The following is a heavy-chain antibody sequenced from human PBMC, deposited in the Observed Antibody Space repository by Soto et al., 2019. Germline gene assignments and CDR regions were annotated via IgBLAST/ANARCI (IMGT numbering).Heavy chain of an antibody. V-gene: IGHV2-5*02. D-gene: IGHD4-17*01. CDR2: IHWDDDR. J-gene: IGHJ4*02. CDR1: GFSLSTSGVG. CDR3: AHRRRTVTPYYFDY. Sequence: QITLKESGPTLVKPTLTLTLTCTFSGFSLSTSGVGVGWVRQPPGKALEWLALIHWDDDRRYSPSLKTRLTVTKDTSKNQVVLTMTNMDPVDTATYYCAHRRRTVTPYYFDYWGQGTLVTVSS.